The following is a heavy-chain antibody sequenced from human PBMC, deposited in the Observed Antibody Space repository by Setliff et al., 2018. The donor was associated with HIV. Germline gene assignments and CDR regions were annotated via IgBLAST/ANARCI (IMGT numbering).Heavy chain of an antibody. Sequence: GGSLRLSCAASGFTFSDYYMTWIRQAPGEGLEWISYISNSRTTTSYADSVKGRFTISRGNAKNSLYLQMNSLRAEDTAVYYCARAKTSGTYYGWSYWGQGTLVTVSS. CDR1: GFTFSDYY. V-gene: IGHV3-11*01. J-gene: IGHJ4*02. CDR3: ARAKTSGTYYGWSY. D-gene: IGHD1-26*01. CDR2: ISNSRTTT.